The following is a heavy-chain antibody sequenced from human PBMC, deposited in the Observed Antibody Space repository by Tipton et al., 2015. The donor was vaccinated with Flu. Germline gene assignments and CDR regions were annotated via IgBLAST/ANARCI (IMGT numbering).Heavy chain of an antibody. CDR2: LYYSGNT. J-gene: IGHJ6*02. CDR3: ARENPQLWYYYGMDV. Sequence: TLSLTCTVSGGSISSSSYYWGWIRQPPGKGLEWIGSLYYSGNTYYNPSLKSRVTISVDTSKNQFSLKLTSVTAADTAVYYCARENPQLWYYYGMDVWGQGTTVTVSS. CDR1: GGSISSSSYY. D-gene: IGHD3-10*01. V-gene: IGHV4-39*07.